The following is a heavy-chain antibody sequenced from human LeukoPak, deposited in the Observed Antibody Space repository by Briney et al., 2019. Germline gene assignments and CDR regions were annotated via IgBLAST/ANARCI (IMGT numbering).Heavy chain of an antibody. Sequence: GGSLRLSCAASGFTLSSYAISWVRQAPGKGLEWVSAISGSSGGTFYADSVKGRFAMSRDNSKNTLYLQMNSLRTEDTAVYYCAEFGLVRAFDIWGQGTMVTVSS. CDR3: AEFGLVRAFDI. CDR2: ISGSSGGT. J-gene: IGHJ3*02. CDR1: GFTLSSYA. D-gene: IGHD1-26*01. V-gene: IGHV3-23*01.